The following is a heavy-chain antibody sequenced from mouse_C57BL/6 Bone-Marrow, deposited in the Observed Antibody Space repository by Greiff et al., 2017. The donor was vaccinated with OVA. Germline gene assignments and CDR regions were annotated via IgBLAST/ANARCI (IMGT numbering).Heavy chain of an antibody. CDR1: GYTFTDYY. CDR2: IYPGSGNT. Sequence: QVHVKQSGAELVRPGASVKLSCKASGYTFTDYYINWVTQRPGQGLEWIARIYPGSGNTYYNEKFKGKATLTAEKSSSTAYMQLSSLTSEDSAVYFCARADYYGSSYDAMDYWGQGTSVTVSS. V-gene: IGHV1-76*01. J-gene: IGHJ4*01. D-gene: IGHD1-1*01. CDR3: ARADYYGSSYDAMDY.